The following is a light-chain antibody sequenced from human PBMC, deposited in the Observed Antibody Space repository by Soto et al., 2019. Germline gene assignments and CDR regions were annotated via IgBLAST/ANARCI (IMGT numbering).Light chain of an antibody. CDR2: ATS. Sequence: VLTQSPGTLSLSPGETATLSCRASQPVNTNYFSWFQQKPGQPPRVLIFATSSRATGTPRRFTGSGSGTDFTLTISRLEPEDFALYFCQQFTDSPPEYTFGLGTKLEIK. V-gene: IGKV3-20*01. J-gene: IGKJ2*01. CDR3: QQFTDSPPEYT. CDR1: QPVNTNY.